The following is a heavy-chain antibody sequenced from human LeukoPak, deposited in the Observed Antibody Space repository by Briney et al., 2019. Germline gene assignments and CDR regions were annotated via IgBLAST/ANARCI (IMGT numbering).Heavy chain of an antibody. CDR1: GFTFSDYY. J-gene: IGHJ4*02. CDR2: ISSGSTI. CDR3: ARGSLSARPN. V-gene: IGHV3-11*01. D-gene: IGHD3-3*02. Sequence: PGGSLRLSCAASGFTFSDYYMSWIRQAPGKGLEWVSYISSGSTIYYADSVKGRFTISRDNAKNSLYLQMNSLRAEDTAVYYCARGSLSARPNWGQGTLVTVSS.